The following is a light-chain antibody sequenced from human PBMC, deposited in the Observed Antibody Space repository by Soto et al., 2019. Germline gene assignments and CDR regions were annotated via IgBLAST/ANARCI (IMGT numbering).Light chain of an antibody. Sequence: QSALTQPASMSGSPGQSITISCAGTSNDVGAYNYVSWYQHYPGQAPKLMIYEVTNRPSGVSPRFSGSKSGNTASLTISGLQAEDEADYYCYSYTTTNTWLFGGGTKLTVL. J-gene: IGLJ2*01. CDR2: EVT. CDR3: YSYTTTNTWL. CDR1: SNDVGAYNY. V-gene: IGLV2-14*01.